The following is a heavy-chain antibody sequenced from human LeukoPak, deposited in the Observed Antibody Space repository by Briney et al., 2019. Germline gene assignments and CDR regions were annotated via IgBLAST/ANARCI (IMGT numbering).Heavy chain of an antibody. D-gene: IGHD2-15*01. V-gene: IGHV3-21*04. Sequence: GGSLRLSCAASGFTVSSNYMSWVRQAPGKGLEWVSSITSSSSYIYYADSVKGRFTISRDNSKNTLYLQMNSLRAEDTAVYYCARGYCSGGSCYSFHAFDIWGQGTMVTVSS. CDR2: ITSSSSYI. J-gene: IGHJ3*02. CDR3: ARGYCSGGSCYSFHAFDI. CDR1: GFTVSSNY.